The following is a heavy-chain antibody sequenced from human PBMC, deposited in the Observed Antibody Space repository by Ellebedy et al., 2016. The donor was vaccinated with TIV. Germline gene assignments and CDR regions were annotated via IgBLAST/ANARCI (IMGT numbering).Heavy chain of an antibody. CDR2: IGGDNAV. J-gene: IGHJ4*02. D-gene: IGHD4-17*01. V-gene: IGHV3-23*01. CDR3: ASRPNGDYHFLDY. CDR1: GFTFSSLP. Sequence: PGGSLRLSCAASGFTFSSLPMTWVRQAPGKGLQWVATIGGDNAVHYADSVEGRFTVSRDNSKNTLYLQMNSLRVEDTAVYYCASRPNGDYHFLDYWGQGTLVTVSS.